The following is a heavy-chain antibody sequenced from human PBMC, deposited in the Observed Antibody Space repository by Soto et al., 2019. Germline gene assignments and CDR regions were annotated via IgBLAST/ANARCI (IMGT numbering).Heavy chain of an antibody. D-gene: IGHD6-19*01. CDR3: ARSGVVAGNDY. CDR1: GFTFRSYE. CDR2: ISSSGSTI. J-gene: IGHJ4*02. Sequence: LRLSCAASGFTFRSYEMNWVRQAPGKGLEWISYISSSGSTIYYADSVKGRFTISRDNAKNSLYLQMNSLRVEDTAVYYCARSGVVAGNDYWGQGTLVTVSS. V-gene: IGHV3-48*03.